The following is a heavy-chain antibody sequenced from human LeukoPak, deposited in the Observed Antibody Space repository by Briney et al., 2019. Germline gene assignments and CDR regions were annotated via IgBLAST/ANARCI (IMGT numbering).Heavy chain of an antibody. CDR3: AKDQGIAVAGKETEYFQH. CDR1: GFTFSSYG. Sequence: GGSLRLSCAASGFTFSSYGMHRVRQAPGEGLEWVAVISYDGSNKYYADSVKGRFTISRDNSKNTLYLQMNSLRAEDTAVYYCAKDQGIAVAGKETEYFQHWGQGTLVTVSS. CDR2: ISYDGSNK. D-gene: IGHD6-19*01. V-gene: IGHV3-30*18. J-gene: IGHJ1*01.